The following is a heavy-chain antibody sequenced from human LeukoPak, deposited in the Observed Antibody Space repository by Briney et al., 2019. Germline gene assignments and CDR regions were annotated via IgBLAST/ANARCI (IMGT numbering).Heavy chain of an antibody. Sequence: PSETLSLTCTVSGGSISSTNHYWGWIRQPPGKGLECIGSTHFSGSTHYNPSLNGRATISLDTPKNQFSLKLSSVTAADTAVYYCARDDSSRAFDIWGQGTMVTVSS. D-gene: IGHD3-22*01. V-gene: IGHV4-39*07. CDR2: THFSGST. CDR1: GGSISSTNHY. J-gene: IGHJ3*02. CDR3: ARDDSSRAFDI.